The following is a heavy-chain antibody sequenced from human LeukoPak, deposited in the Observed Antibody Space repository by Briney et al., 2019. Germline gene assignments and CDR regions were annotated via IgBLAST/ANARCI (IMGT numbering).Heavy chain of an antibody. CDR2: INHSGST. D-gene: IGHD5-12*01. CDR1: GGSFSGYY. Sequence: SETLSLTCAVHGGSFSGYYWSWIRQPPGKGLEWIGEINHSGSTNYNPSLKSRATISVDTSKNQFSLKLSSVTAADTAVYYCARGVGSGYDSDYWGQGTLVTVSS. J-gene: IGHJ4*02. CDR3: ARGVGSGYDSDY. V-gene: IGHV4-34*01.